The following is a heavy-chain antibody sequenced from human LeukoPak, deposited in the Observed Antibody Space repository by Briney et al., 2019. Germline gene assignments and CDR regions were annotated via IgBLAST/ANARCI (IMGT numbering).Heavy chain of an antibody. CDR1: GLTFSNYW. CDR2: IKQDGSEK. D-gene: IGHD1-26*01. V-gene: IGHV3-7*01. J-gene: IGHJ4*02. CDR3: ARRSSGSPPYYFGY. Sequence: GGSLRLSCAASGLTFSNYWMDWVRQAPGKGLEWVANIKQDGSEKNYVDSVKGRFTISRDNAKNTLYLQMNSLRAEDTAVYYCARRSSGSPPYYFGYWGQGTLVTVSS.